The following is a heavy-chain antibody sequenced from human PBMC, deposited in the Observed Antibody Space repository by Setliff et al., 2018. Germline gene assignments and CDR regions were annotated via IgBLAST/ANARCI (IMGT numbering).Heavy chain of an antibody. J-gene: IGHJ4*02. CDR1: GESFSGHY. V-gene: IGHV4-34*01. D-gene: IGHD2-21*02. CDR3: ARGFDVCGGGACYTDGPYDFDY. CDR2: INHSGST. Sequence: SQTLSLTCALYGESFSGHYWSWIRQPPGKGLEWIGEINHSGSTNYNPSLKSRVTISVDTSKNQFSLKLSSVAAADTAVYYCARGFDVCGGGACYTDGPYDFDYWGLGTLVTVSS.